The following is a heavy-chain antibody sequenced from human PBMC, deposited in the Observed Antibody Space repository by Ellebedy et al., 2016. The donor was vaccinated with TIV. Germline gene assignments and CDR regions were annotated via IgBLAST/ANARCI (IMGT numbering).Heavy chain of an antibody. CDR2: INSDGSSA. CDR1: GFTFSTYW. CDR3: ARGPMSSGRYYSGDY. V-gene: IGHV3-74*01. J-gene: IGHJ4*02. D-gene: IGHD3-10*01. Sequence: GESLKISCAASGFTFSTYWMHWVRQAPGKGLVRVSRINSDGSSASYADSVRGRFTISRDNAKNTLYVQMNSLRVEDTAVYYCARGPMSSGRYYSGDYWGRGTLVTVSS.